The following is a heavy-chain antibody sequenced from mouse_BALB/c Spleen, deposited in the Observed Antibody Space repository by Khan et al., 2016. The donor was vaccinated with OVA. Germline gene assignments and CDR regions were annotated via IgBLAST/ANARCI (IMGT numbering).Heavy chain of an antibody. J-gene: IGHJ2*01. V-gene: IGHV1S81*02. CDR2: TNPTNGRT. Sequence: VQLQHSGAELVKAGASVKMSCKASGYTFTSYWMHWVKQRLGQGLEWFAETNPTNGRTYYNEKFKSKATLTVDKSSSTAYMLLSGPTSEDSAVYYCARIKKIVATYFDYWGQGTTLTVSS. CDR3: ARIKKIVATYFDY. D-gene: IGHD1-1*01. CDR1: GYTFTSYW.